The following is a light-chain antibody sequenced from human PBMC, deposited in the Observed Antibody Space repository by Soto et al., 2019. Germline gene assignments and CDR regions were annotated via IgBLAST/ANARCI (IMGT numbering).Light chain of an antibody. V-gene: IGLV2-14*03. CDR3: VSYTSSTTYV. CDR1: SSDVGGSNF. CDR2: DVA. J-gene: IGLJ1*01. Sequence: QSVLTQPASVSDSHGQSITISCTGTSSDVGGSNFVSWYQQHPGKPPKLIIYDVANRPSGVSNRFSGSKSGSTASLIISRLQTEDEADYYCVSYTSSTTYVFGTGTKVNV.